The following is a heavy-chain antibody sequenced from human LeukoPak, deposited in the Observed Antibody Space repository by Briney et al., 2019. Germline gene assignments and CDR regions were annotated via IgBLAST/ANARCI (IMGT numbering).Heavy chain of an antibody. CDR2: IYTSGST. CDR3: ARGRYYYDSSGPYYFDY. CDR1: GGSISSYY. Sequence: PSETLSLTCTVSGGSISSYYWSWIRQPAGKGLEWIGRIYTSGSTNYNPSLKSRVTMSVDTSKNQFSLKLSSVTAADTAVYYCARGRYYYDSSGPYYFDYWGQGTLVTVSS. D-gene: IGHD3-22*01. V-gene: IGHV4-4*07. J-gene: IGHJ4*02.